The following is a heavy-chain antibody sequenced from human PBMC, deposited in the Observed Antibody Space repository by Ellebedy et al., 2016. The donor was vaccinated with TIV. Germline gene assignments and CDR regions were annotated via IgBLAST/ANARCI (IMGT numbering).Heavy chain of an antibody. J-gene: IGHJ4*02. Sequence: MPSETLSLTCTVSGGSISFYYWSWIRQPPGKGLEWIGSIYYNGKTNYNPSLKSRVTIASDTSKNQFSLRLSSLTAADTAFYYCARLGDYIGSDYWGQGTLVTVSS. CDR1: GGSISFYY. V-gene: IGHV4-59*01. CDR3: ARLGDYIGSDY. CDR2: IYYNGKT. D-gene: IGHD4-17*01.